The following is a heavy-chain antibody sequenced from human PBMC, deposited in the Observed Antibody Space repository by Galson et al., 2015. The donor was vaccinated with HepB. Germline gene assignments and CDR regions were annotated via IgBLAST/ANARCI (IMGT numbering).Heavy chain of an antibody. V-gene: IGHV4-59*01. D-gene: IGHD1-26*01. J-gene: IGHJ6*02. CDR1: GGSISGYY. CDR3: ARDLGSGRFPWDYHYGMDV. Sequence: LSLTCTVSGGSISGYYLTWIRQTPGKGLGWIGYKYHNGDTTYNPSLWSPVTISLDTSKNQFSLSLNAITAADTGIYYCARDLGSGRFPWDYHYGMDVWGQGTAVSVSS. CDR2: KYHNGDT.